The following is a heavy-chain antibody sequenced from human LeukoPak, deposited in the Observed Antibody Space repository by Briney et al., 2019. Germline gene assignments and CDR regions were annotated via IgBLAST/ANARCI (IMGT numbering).Heavy chain of an antibody. Sequence: GRSLRLSCAASGFTFSQFGMHWVRQAPGKGLEWVAIIWYDGSEKFYGDSVKGRFTISRDNSKDTLYLQMNSLRAEDTAVYYCARDRGTTSSAGYYFDYWGQGTLVTVSS. D-gene: IGHD6-6*01. J-gene: IGHJ4*02. CDR1: GFTFSQFG. V-gene: IGHV3-33*01. CDR2: IWYDGSEK. CDR3: ARDRGTTSSAGYYFDY.